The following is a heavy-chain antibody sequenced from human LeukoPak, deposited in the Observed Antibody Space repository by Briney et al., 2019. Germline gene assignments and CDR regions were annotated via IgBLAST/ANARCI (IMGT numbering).Heavy chain of an antibody. CDR3: ARGLHDFWSGYYLYYFDY. V-gene: IGHV4-59*01. J-gene: IGHJ4*02. D-gene: IGHD3-3*01. Sequence: SETLSLTCAVYGGSFSSYYWSWIRQPPGKGLEWIGYIYYSGSTNYNPSLKSRVTISVDTSKNQFSLKLSSVTAADTAVYYCARGLHDFWSGYYLYYFDYWGQGTLVTVSS. CDR1: GGSFSSYY. CDR2: IYYSGST.